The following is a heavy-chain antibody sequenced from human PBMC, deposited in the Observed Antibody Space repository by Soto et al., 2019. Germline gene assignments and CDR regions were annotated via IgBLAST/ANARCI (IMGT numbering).Heavy chain of an antibody. Sequence: AASVKVSCKASGYTFSSYGISWVRQAPGQGLEWMGWISAYNGNTNYAQKLQGRVTMSTDTPTSTAYMELRSLRSDDTAMYYCARLTFNSSGPKTMDVWGQGTTVTVSS. V-gene: IGHV1-18*01. J-gene: IGHJ6*02. CDR3: ARLTFNSSGPKTMDV. D-gene: IGHD6-6*01. CDR2: ISAYNGNT. CDR1: GYTFSSYG.